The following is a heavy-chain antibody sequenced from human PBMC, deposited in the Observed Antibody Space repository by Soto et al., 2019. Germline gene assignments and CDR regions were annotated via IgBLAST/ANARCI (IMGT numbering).Heavy chain of an antibody. Sequence: PGGSLRLSCTGSGFPFSAYNINWVRQAPGKGLDWVSSITVGSSHIYQPNSMKGRFSIPRDDAKNSVYLQFDSLRDEDTALYYCSRSPAVGGRGAYWGQGTLVTVSS. J-gene: IGHJ4*02. CDR2: ITVGSSHI. V-gene: IGHV3-21*01. CDR1: GFPFSAYN. D-gene: IGHD3-16*01. CDR3: SRSPAVGGRGAY.